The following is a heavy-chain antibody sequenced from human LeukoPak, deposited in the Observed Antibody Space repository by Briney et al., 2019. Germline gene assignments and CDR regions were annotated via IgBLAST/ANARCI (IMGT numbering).Heavy chain of an antibody. CDR3: ARDQQWVDY. CDR1: GGPFSGYY. CDR2: INHSGST. J-gene: IGHJ4*02. D-gene: IGHD6-19*01. Sequence: KSSETLSLTCAVYGGPFSGYYWSWIRQPPGKGLEWIGEINHSGSTNYNPSLKSRVTISVDTSKNQFSLKLSSVTAADTAVYYCARDQQWVDYWGQGTLVTVSS. V-gene: IGHV4-34*01.